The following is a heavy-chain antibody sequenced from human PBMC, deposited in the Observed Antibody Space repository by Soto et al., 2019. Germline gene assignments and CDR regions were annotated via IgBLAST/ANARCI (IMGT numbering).Heavy chain of an antibody. CDR1: GFTFSNYA. J-gene: IGHJ4*02. CDR2: ISYDGSNK. V-gene: IGHV3-30*18. Sequence: GGSLRLSCAASGFTFSNYAMSWVRQAPGNGLEWVAVISYDGSNKYYADSVKGRFTISRDNSKNTLYLQMNSLRAEDTAVYYCAKDRGYFDLRRYFDYWGQGTLVTVSS. D-gene: IGHD3-9*01. CDR3: AKDRGYFDLRRYFDY.